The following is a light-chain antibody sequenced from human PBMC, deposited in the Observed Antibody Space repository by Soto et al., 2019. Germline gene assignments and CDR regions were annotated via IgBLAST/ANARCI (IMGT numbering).Light chain of an antibody. CDR1: QSISSY. Sequence: EIVLTQSPATLSLSAGERAALSCRASQSISSYLAWYQQKPGQAHRLLIYDASNRATGIPARFSGSGSGTDFTLTISTLEPEDFAVYYCQQRTNWPPALTFGGGTKVEIK. V-gene: IGKV3-11*01. CDR3: QQRTNWPPALT. J-gene: IGKJ4*01. CDR2: DAS.